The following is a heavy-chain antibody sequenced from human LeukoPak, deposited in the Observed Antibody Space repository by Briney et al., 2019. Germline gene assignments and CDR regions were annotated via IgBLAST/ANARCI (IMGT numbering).Heavy chain of an antibody. CDR2: INPSGGST. Sequence: ASVKVSCKASGYTFTSYYMHWVRQAPGQGLEWMGIINPSGGSTSYAQKFQGRVTMTRDTSTSTVYMELSSLRSEDTAVYYCARMEMATMNVLGGGYFDYWGQGTLVTVSS. CDR3: ARMEMATMNVLGGGYFDY. CDR1: GYTFTSYY. V-gene: IGHV1-46*01. D-gene: IGHD5-24*01. J-gene: IGHJ4*02.